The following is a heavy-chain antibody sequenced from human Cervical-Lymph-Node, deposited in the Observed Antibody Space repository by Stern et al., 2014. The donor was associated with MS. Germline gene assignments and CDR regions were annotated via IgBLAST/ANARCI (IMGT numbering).Heavy chain of an antibody. Sequence: VQLVQSGAEVKKPGASVKVSCKASGYTFFDHYMHWVRQAPGQGLECMGWINPTNGDTNYAQKFQGRVTMTRDTSLNTFYMELSRLTSDDTAVYYCVRPARGVDYFDLWGRGTPVRVSS. CDR3: VRPARGVDYFDL. J-gene: IGHJ2*01. D-gene: IGHD2-21*01. V-gene: IGHV1-2*02. CDR2: INPTNGDT. CDR1: GYTFFDHY.